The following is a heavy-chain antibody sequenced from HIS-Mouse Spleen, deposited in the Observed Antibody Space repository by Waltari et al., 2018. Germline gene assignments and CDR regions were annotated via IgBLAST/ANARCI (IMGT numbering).Heavy chain of an antibody. V-gene: IGHV4-39*07. CDR3: ARDRELYFDY. Sequence: QLQLQESGPGLVKPSETLSLTCTVSGGSISSSSYYWGWIRQPPGKGLGWIGSIYYSGSTYYNPALKVRVTRSVDTSKNQFSLKLSSVTAADTAVYYCARDRELYFDYWGQGTLVTVSS. D-gene: IGHD1-26*01. J-gene: IGHJ4*02. CDR2: IYYSGST. CDR1: GGSISSSSYY.